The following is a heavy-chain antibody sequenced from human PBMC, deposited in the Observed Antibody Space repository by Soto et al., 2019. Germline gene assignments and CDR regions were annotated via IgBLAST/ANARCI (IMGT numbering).Heavy chain of an antibody. CDR3: ARDQSGAADF. CDR1: GDSMSRYY. Sequence: QVQLQESGPGLVEPSETLSLTCTVSGDSMSRYYWSWIRQSAEKGLEWIGRISATGTTSYISSLKSRITLSVDTSKNQFSLNLKFVTAAYTAVYFCARDQSGAADFCGQGTVVTVS. V-gene: IGHV4-4*07. D-gene: IGHD7-27*01. CDR2: ISATGTT. J-gene: IGHJ3*01.